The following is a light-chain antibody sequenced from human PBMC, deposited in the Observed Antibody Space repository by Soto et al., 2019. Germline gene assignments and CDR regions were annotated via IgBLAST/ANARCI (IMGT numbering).Light chain of an antibody. V-gene: IGKV3-20*01. CDR2: DAS. Sequence: IVVTQSPGTLSLSPGERATLSCRASQSVSSKLAWYQHKSGQAPRLLIFDASSRATGIPDRFSGSGSGTDLTLTINTVEHEDFKLYYCQQYRSSVTFGQGTRLEIK. CDR3: QQYRSSVT. CDR1: QSVSSK. J-gene: IGKJ5*01.